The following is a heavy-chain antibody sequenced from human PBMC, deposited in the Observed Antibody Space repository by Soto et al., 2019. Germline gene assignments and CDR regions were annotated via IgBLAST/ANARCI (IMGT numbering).Heavy chain of an antibody. CDR1: GGTFSSYT. V-gene: IGHV1-69*02. Sequence: ASVKVSCKASGGTFSSYTISWVRQAPGQGLEWMGRIIPILGIANYAQKFQGRVTITADKSTSTAYMELSSLRSEDTAVYYCARATFGGKSQYGDLDYWGQGTLVTVSS. D-gene: IGHD4-17*01. CDR3: ARATFGGKSQYGDLDY. CDR2: IIPILGIA. J-gene: IGHJ4*02.